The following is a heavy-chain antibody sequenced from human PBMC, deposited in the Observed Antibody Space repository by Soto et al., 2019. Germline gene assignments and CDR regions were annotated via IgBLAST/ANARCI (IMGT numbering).Heavy chain of an antibody. CDR3: ARHLYGSGIVGQH. Sequence: QLQLQESGPGLVKPSETLSLTCTVSGDSISGSNYNWGWTRQPPGKGLEWIASMYYSGGTYYNPSHKSRLTTSVDASKNQFSLKLSSVTAADAAVYYCARHLYGSGIVGQHWGQGTLVTVSS. CDR1: GDSISGSNYN. D-gene: IGHD3-10*01. CDR2: MYYSGGT. V-gene: IGHV4-39*01. J-gene: IGHJ1*01.